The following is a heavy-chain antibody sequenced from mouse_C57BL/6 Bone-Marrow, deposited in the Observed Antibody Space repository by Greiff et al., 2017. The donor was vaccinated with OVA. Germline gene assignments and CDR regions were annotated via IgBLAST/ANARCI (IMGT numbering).Heavy chain of an antibody. CDR3: ARHKPSYYGSSSDAMDY. CDR2: ISNGGGST. V-gene: IGHV5-12*01. Sequence: EVKVVESGGGLVQPGGSLKLSCAASGFTFSDYYMYWVRQTPEKRLEWVAYISNGGGSTYYPDTVKGRFTISRDNAKNTLYLQMSRLKSEDTAMYYCARHKPSYYGSSSDAMDYWGQGTSVTVSS. D-gene: IGHD1-1*01. CDR1: GFTFSDYY. J-gene: IGHJ4*01.